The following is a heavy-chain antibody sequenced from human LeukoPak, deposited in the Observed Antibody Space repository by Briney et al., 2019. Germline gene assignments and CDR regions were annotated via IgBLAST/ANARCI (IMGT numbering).Heavy chain of an antibody. J-gene: IGHJ6*03. CDR1: GGSISSDWY. CDR3: ARAKRDYYDNSGYESYYYFMDV. D-gene: IGHD3-22*01. V-gene: IGHV4-38-2*02. Sequence: SETLSLTCTVSGGSISSDWYWGWVRRPPGNGLEWIGAIYRNGDTYYNPSLKSRVTISHDTSKNQFSLRLNSVTAADTAVYYCARAKRDYYDNSGYESYYYFMDVWGKGTTVTVSS. CDR2: IYRNGDT.